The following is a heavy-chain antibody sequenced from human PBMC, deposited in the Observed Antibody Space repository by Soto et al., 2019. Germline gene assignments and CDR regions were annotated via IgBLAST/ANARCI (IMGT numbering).Heavy chain of an antibody. CDR2: IIPILGIA. Sequence: GASVKVSCKASGGTFSSYTISWVRQAPGQGLEWMGRIIPILGIANYAQKFQGRVTITADKSTSTAYMELSSLRSEDTAVYYCARDRTWHYDILTGPEYFQHWGQGTLVTVSS. V-gene: IGHV1-69*04. CDR3: ARDRTWHYDILTGPEYFQH. J-gene: IGHJ1*01. CDR1: GGTFSSYT. D-gene: IGHD3-9*01.